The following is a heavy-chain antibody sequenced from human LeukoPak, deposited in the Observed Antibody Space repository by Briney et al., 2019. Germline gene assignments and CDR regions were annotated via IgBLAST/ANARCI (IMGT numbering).Heavy chain of an antibody. Sequence: PSETETLICNVSSGSITDSNYYWGWIRQPPGQGLEWIGRINYSGTTYYSPSLKSRVTISVDTSRNHFSLKVTSVTAADTAVYYCASLTHSYYADPAGYYPFYYMDVSSKARTVTVSS. CDR1: SGSITDSNYY. V-gene: IGHV4-39*02. CDR2: INYSGTT. D-gene: IGHD3-22*01. J-gene: IGHJ6*03. CDR3: ASLTHSYYADPAGYYPFYYMDV.